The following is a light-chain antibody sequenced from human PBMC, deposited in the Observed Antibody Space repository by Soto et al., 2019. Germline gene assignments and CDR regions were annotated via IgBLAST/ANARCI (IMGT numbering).Light chain of an antibody. V-gene: IGKV3-20*01. CDR2: GAS. CDR3: QQYGSSPFT. J-gene: IGKJ2*01. Sequence: EIMLTQSPDTLSLSPGERATLSCRASQSVSSNYVAWYQQKPGQAPRLLTHGASSRAAGVPDRFSGRGSGTDFTLIISRLEPQDFAVYICQQYGSSPFTFGQGTKLEIK. CDR1: QSVSSNY.